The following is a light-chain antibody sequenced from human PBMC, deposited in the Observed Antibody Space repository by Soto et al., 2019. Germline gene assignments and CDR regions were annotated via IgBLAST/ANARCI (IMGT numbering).Light chain of an antibody. V-gene: IGLV3-21*02. CDR3: QVWDANTDHVV. Sequence: SYELTQPPSVSVAPGQTARLTCGGSNIGSKTVHWYQQKPGQAPVLVVYDDADRPSGIPERFSGSNSGNTAALTISGVEAGHEADYYCQVWDANTDHVVFGGGTQLTVL. CDR2: DDA. CDR1: NIGSKT. J-gene: IGLJ2*01.